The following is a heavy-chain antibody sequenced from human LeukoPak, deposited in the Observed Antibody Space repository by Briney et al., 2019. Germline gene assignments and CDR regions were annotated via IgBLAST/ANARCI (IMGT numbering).Heavy chain of an antibody. J-gene: IGHJ5*02. D-gene: IGHD4-11*01. CDR3: ARGHYMYWFDP. CDR2: IYYSGST. V-gene: IGHV4-39*07. CDR1: GGSISSSSYY. Sequence: PSETLSLTCTVSGGSISSSSYYWGWIRQPPGKGLEWIGKIYYSGSTSYNPSLKSRVTIPVDTSKNQFSLKLSAVTAADTAVYYCARGHYMYWFDPWGQGTLVTVSS.